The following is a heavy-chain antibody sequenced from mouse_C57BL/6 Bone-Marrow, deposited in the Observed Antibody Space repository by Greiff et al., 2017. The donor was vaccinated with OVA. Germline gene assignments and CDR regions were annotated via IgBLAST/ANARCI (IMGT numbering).Heavy chain of an antibody. J-gene: IGHJ2*01. V-gene: IGHV1-69*01. CDR2: IDPSDSYT. D-gene: IGHD2-1*01. CDR1: GYTFTSYW. CDR3: ARSGLYGNFYFDY. Sequence: QVQLQQPGAELVMPGASVKLSCKASGYTFTSYWMHWVKQRPGQGLEWIGEIDPSDSYTNYNQKFKGKSTLTVDKSSSTAYMQLSSLTSVDSAVYYCARSGLYGNFYFDYWGQGTTLTVSS.